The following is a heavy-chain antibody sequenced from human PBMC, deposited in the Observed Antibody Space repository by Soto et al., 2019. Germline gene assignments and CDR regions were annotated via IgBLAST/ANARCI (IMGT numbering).Heavy chain of an antibody. Sequence: EVQLLESGGGLVQPGGSLRLSCAASGFTFSSYAMSWVRQAPGKGLEWVSAISGSGGSTYYADSVKGRFTISRDNSKNTLYLQMNSLRAEDTAVYYCAKGDYDFWIGYSYYYYGMDVWGQGTTVTVSS. J-gene: IGHJ6*02. CDR3: AKGDYDFWIGYSYYYYGMDV. CDR2: ISGSGGST. D-gene: IGHD3-3*01. CDR1: GFTFSSYA. V-gene: IGHV3-23*01.